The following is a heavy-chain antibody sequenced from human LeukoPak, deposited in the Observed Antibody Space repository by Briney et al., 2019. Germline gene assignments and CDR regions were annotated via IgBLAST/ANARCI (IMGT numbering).Heavy chain of an antibody. CDR1: GYSFTSYW. Sequence: GESLKISCKGSGYSFTSYWISWVRQVPGKGREWMGRIDPSDSYTNYSPSFQGHVTISADKSISTAYLQWSSLKASDTAMYYCARRPKANDAFDIWGQGTMVTVSS. CDR3: ARRPKANDAFDI. CDR2: IDPSDSYT. V-gene: IGHV5-10-1*01. J-gene: IGHJ3*02.